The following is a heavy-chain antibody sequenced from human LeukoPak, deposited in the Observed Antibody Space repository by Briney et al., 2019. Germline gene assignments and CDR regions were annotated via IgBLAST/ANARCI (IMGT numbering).Heavy chain of an antibody. CDR3: ARAVRSGGSPYDFDY. D-gene: IGHD2-15*01. CDR2: INPSGGST. V-gene: IGHV1-46*01. CDR1: GYTFTSYY. J-gene: IGHJ4*02. Sequence: GASVKVSCKASGYTFTSYYMHWVRQAPGQGLEWMGIINPSGGSTSYAQKFQGRVTMTRDTSTSTGYMELSSLRSEDTAVYYCARAVRSGGSPYDFDYWGQGTLVTVSS.